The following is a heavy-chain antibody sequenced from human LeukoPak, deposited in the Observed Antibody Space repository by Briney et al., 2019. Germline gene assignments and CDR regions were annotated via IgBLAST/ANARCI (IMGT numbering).Heavy chain of an antibody. CDR2: ISVYNGNT. D-gene: IGHD3-22*01. V-gene: IGHV1-18*01. CDR1: GYTFTSYG. Sequence: GASVKVSCKASGYTFTSYGISWVRQAPGQGLEWMGWISVYNGNTNYAQKLQGRVTMTTDTSTSTAYMELRSLRSDDTAVYYCAREFTYYYDSSGYRGYFDYWGQGTLVTVSS. J-gene: IGHJ4*02. CDR3: AREFTYYYDSSGYRGYFDY.